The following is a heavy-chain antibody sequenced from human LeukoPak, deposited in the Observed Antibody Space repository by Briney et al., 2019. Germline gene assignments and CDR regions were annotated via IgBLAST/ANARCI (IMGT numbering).Heavy chain of an antibody. V-gene: IGHV3-9*01. CDR2: ISWNSGSI. J-gene: IGHJ3*02. CDR3: AKDRAPTLTMIVVDNDGFDI. Sequence: GGSLRLSCAASGFTFDDYAMHWVRQAPGKGLEWVSGISWNSGSIGYADSVKGRFTISRDNAKNSLYLQMNSLRAEDTALYYCAKDRAPTLTMIVVDNDGFDIWGQGTMVTVSS. CDR1: GFTFDDYA. D-gene: IGHD3-22*01.